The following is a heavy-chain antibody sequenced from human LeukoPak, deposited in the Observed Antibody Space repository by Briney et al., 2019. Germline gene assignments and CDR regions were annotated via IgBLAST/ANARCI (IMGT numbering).Heavy chain of an antibody. V-gene: IGHV3-30*04. CDR3: ARGDYYGSGSYYKAGNVPFDY. J-gene: IGHJ4*02. CDR1: GFTFSSYA. CDR2: ISCDGSNK. D-gene: IGHD3-10*01. Sequence: GGSLRLSCAASGFTFSSYAMHWVRQAPGKGLEWVAVISCDGSNKYYADSVKGRFTISRDNSKNTLYLQMNSLRAEDTAVYYCARGDYYGSGSYYKAGNVPFDYWGQGTLVTVSS.